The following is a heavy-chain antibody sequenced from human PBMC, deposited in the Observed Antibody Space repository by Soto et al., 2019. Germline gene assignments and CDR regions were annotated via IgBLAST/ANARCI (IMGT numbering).Heavy chain of an antibody. D-gene: IGHD3-16*02. Sequence: EVQILEFGGGSVQPGMSLRLSCAVSGFTFRDHAMTWVRQAPGQGLEYVSSITKSGTDRFYADSVKGRFSISRDNSMNKLYLQMNSMPAEDTALYLCANNVLYRGVESWGRGTLVTVSS. J-gene: IGHJ4*02. CDR3: ANNVLYRGVES. V-gene: IGHV3-23*01. CDR1: GFTFRDHA. CDR2: ITKSGTDR.